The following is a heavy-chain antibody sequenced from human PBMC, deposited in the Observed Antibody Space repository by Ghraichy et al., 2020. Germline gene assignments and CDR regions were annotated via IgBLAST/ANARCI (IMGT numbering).Heavy chain of an antibody. CDR1: GFTFSDYW. CDR2: IKQDGREK. V-gene: IGHV3-7*01. D-gene: IGHD4-11*01. Sequence: GESLRLSCAASGFTFSDYWMTWVRQAPGKGLEWVANIKQDGREKYYVDSVKGRFTISRDNAKNSLYLQVNSLRVEDTAVYYCARGTLTNDYWGQGTLVTVSS. CDR3: ARGTLTNDY. J-gene: IGHJ4*02.